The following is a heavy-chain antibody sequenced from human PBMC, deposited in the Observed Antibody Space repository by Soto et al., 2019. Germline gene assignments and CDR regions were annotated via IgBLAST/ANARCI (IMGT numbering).Heavy chain of an antibody. CDR1: GFTFSSYA. Sequence: EVHLLESGGGFVQPGGSLRLSCVASGFTFSSYAMTWVRQAPGKGLEWVASIRGSAISTEYADSVRGRFTISRDNSKNTVCLQMRSLRADDWASYCGGKWNDEDVDWGQGTLVAVSS. V-gene: IGHV3-23*01. CDR3: GKWNDEDVD. CDR2: IRGSAIST. J-gene: IGHJ4*02. D-gene: IGHD1-1*01.